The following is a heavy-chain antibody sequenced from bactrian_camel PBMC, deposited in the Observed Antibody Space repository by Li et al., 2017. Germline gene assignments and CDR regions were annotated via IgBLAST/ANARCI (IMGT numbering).Heavy chain of an antibody. CDR2: INSDEIP. Sequence: HVQLVESGGGSVQAGGSPRLSCAASGHIYATYCMAWFRQAPGKERQAIATINSDEIPSYADSVKGRFTISKDNARNTLYLQMNSLKPEDTALYYCGADLRYPCGGVEGISDANFAYWGQGTQVTVS. J-gene: IGHJ6*01. CDR3: GADLRYPCGGVEGISDANFAY. CDR1: GHIYATYC. V-gene: IGHV3S53*01. D-gene: IGHD7*01.